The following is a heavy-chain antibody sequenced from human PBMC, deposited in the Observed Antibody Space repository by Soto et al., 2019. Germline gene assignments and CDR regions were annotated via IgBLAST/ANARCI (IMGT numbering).Heavy chain of an antibody. D-gene: IGHD1-1*01. CDR1: GYTFTSYD. Sequence: QVQLVQSGAEVRKPGASVKVSCEASGYTFTSYDIYWVRQATGQGLEWMGWMNPNTGNSGYAQKFQGRVTVTSDTSITTVSMELSGRRSEETAVYYCARRAETNGWNGFGADKYYFDFWGQGALVTVSS. V-gene: IGHV1-8*01. J-gene: IGHJ4*02. CDR3: ARRAETNGWNGFGADKYYFDF. CDR2: MNPNTGNS.